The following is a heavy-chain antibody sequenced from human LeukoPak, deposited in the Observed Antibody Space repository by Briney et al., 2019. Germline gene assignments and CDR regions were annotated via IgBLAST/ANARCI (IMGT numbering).Heavy chain of an antibody. CDR2: FSWNSGSI. V-gene: IGHV3-9*01. CDR3: AKDSSSSWYGGGFAY. J-gene: IGHJ4*02. Sequence: GGSLRLSCAASGFTFDDYAMHWVRQAPGKGLEWVSGFSWNSGSIGYADSVKGRFTISRDNAKNSLYLQMNSLRAEDTALYYCAKDSSSSWYGGGFAYWGQGTLVTVSS. D-gene: IGHD6-13*01. CDR1: GFTFDDYA.